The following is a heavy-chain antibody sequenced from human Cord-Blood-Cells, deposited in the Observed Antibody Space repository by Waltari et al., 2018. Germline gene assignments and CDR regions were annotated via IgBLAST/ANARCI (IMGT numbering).Heavy chain of an antibody. Sequence: VQLVQSGAEVKKPGASVKVSCKASGYTFTSYAMHWVRQAPGQRLEWMGWINAGNGNTKYSQKFQGRVTITRDTSASTAYMELSSLRSEDTAVYYCARARPSSSWCYGGVDYWGQGTLVTVSS. J-gene: IGHJ4*02. CDR1: GYTFTSYA. CDR3: ARARPSSSWCYGGVDY. D-gene: IGHD6-13*01. CDR2: INAGNGNT. V-gene: IGHV1-3*01.